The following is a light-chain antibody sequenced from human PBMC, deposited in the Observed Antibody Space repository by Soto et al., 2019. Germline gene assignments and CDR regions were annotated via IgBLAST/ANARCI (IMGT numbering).Light chain of an antibody. V-gene: IGKV1-12*01. J-gene: IGKJ4*02. CDR3: QQGNSFPLT. CDR1: QGIASW. CDR2: AAS. Sequence: DIQMTHSPSSVSASVGDRVTITCRARQGIASWLAWYQQKPGKAPKLLIYAASNLQRGVPSRSSGSGSGTDFTLTISSLQPEDCATYYCQQGNSFPLTFGGGTKVVIK.